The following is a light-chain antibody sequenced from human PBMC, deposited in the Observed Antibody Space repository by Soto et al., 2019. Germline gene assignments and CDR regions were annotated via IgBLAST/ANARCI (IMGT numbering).Light chain of an antibody. CDR3: QQYGSLWT. Sequence: NVLTQAPGTLALSPGARATLSCRASQSVSSSYLAWYQQKPGQAPRLLIYGASSRATGIPDRFSGSGSGTDFTLTISRLEPEDFAVYYCQQYGSLWTFGQGTKVDIK. CDR2: GAS. V-gene: IGKV3-20*01. J-gene: IGKJ1*01. CDR1: QSVSSSY.